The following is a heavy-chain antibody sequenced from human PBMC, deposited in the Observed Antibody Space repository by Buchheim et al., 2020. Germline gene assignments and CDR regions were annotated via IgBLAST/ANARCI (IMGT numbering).Heavy chain of an antibody. Sequence: QVQLVQSGAEVRKPGASVKISCKASGYSFISFAIHWVRQAPGQGLEWMGWVNAGNGNTGYSQNFQGRVSITADKTASTAYMELKSLTSKDTAVYYCARTFPFDYWGQGTL. D-gene: IGHD3-3*02. CDR2: VNAGNGNT. CDR1: GYSFISFA. J-gene: IGHJ4*02. V-gene: IGHV1-3*01. CDR3: ARTFPFDY.